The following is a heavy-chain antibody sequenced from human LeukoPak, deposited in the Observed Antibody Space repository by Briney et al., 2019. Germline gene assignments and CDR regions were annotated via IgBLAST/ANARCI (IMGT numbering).Heavy chain of an antibody. Sequence: GGSLRLSCAASGFTFDDYGLSWVRQVPGKGLEWVSGLNWNGASTGYADSVKGRFTISRDNAKNSLYLQMNSLRAEDTAVYFCARDPYSGNYRAYYYYYMDVWGKGTTVTISS. CDR3: ARDPYSGNYRAYYYYYMDV. V-gene: IGHV3-20*04. J-gene: IGHJ6*03. CDR2: LNWNGAST. D-gene: IGHD1-26*01. CDR1: GFTFDDYG.